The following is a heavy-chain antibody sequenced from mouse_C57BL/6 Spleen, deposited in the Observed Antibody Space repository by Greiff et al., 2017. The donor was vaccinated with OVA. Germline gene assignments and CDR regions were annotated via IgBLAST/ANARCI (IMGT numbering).Heavy chain of an antibody. V-gene: IGHV5-15*04. J-gene: IGHJ2*01. D-gene: IGHD1-1*02. Sequence: EVKLVESGGGLVQPGGSLKLSCAASGFTFSDYGMAWVRQAPRKGPEWVAFISNLAYSIYYADTVTGRFTISRENAKNTLYLEMSSLRSEDTAMYYCARGGGKGYFDYWGQGTTLTVSS. CDR2: ISNLAYSI. CDR1: GFTFSDYG. CDR3: ARGGGKGYFDY.